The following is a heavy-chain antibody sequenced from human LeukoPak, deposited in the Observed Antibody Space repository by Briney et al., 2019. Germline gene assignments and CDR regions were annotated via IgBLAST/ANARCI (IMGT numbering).Heavy chain of an antibody. V-gene: IGHV4-59*01. D-gene: IGHD2-15*01. CDR3: AREGYCSGGSCSILGYYGMDV. J-gene: IGHJ6*02. Sequence: SETLSLACTVSGGSISSYYWSWIRQPPGKGLEWIGYIYYSGSTNYNPSLKSRVTISVDTSKNQFPLKLSSVTAADTAVYYCAREGYCSGGSCSILGYYGMDVWGQGTTVTVSS. CDR1: GGSISSYY. CDR2: IYYSGST.